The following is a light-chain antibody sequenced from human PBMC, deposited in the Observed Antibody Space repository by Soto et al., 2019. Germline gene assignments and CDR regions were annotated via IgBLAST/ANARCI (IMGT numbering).Light chain of an antibody. V-gene: IGKV3-20*01. CDR3: QQYGSSRT. CDR1: QSVSSNY. Sequence: EIVLTQSPGTLSLSPGERATLSCRASQSVSSNYLAWYQQKPGQAPRLLIYGASSRATGIPDRFSGSGSGTDFTLTISRLEPEDFAVYYCQQYGSSRTFGQGTKL. J-gene: IGKJ2*01. CDR2: GAS.